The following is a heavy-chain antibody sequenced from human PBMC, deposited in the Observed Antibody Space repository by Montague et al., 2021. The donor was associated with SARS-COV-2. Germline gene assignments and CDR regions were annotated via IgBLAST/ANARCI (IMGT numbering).Heavy chain of an antibody. J-gene: IGHJ3*02. D-gene: IGHD3-10*01. Sequence: SLRLSCAASGFTFSSYSMNWVRQAPGKGLEWVSSISSSSSYIYYADSVKGRFTISRGNAKNSLYLQMNSLRAEDTAVYYCARSHELWFGENPQGPGAFDIWGQGTMVTVSS. CDR1: GFTFSSYS. CDR2: ISSSSSYI. CDR3: ARSHELWFGENPQGPGAFDI. V-gene: IGHV3-21*01.